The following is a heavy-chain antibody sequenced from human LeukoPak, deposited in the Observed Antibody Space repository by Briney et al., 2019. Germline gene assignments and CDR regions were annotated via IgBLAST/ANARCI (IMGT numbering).Heavy chain of an antibody. CDR1: GFTFSSYS. J-gene: IGHJ3*02. CDR3: AREKRSYDILTGYQRSGAFDI. D-gene: IGHD3-9*01. V-gene: IGHV3-48*01. Sequence: GGSLRLSCAASGFTFSSYSMNWVRQAPGKGLEWVSYISSSSSTIYYADSVKGRFTISRDNAKNSLYLQMNSLRAEDTAVYYCAREKRSYDILTGYQRSGAFDIWGQGTMVTVSS. CDR2: ISSSSSTI.